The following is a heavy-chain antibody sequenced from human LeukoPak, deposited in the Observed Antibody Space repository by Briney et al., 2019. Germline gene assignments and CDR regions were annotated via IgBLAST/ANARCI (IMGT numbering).Heavy chain of an antibody. Sequence: GGSLRLSCATSGFTFYTFGMSWVRQAPGKGLEWVSAISGSGGSTYYADSVKGRFTISRDNTKSTLYLQLNSLRAEDTAVYFCAKARGTDYGDYIIFDYWGQGTLVTVSS. CDR2: ISGSGGST. CDR1: GFTFYTFG. J-gene: IGHJ4*02. D-gene: IGHD4-17*01. CDR3: AKARGTDYGDYIIFDY. V-gene: IGHV3-23*01.